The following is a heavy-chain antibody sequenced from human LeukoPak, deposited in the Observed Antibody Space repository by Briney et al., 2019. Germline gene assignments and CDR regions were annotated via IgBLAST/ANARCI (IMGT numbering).Heavy chain of an antibody. V-gene: IGHV3-21*01. J-gene: IGHJ3*02. CDR3: ARTYYYGSGSYPIGAFDI. D-gene: IGHD3-10*01. CDR1: GFTFSSYS. Sequence: GGSLRLSCAASGFTFSSYSMNWVRQAPGKGLEWVSSISTSSSYIYYADSVKGRFTISRDNAKNSLYLQMNSLRAEDTAVYYCARTYYYGSGSYPIGAFDIWGQGTMVTVSP. CDR2: ISTSSSYI.